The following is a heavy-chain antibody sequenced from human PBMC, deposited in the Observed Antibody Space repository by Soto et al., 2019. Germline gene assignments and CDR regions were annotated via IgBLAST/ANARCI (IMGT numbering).Heavy chain of an antibody. J-gene: IGHJ4*02. CDR2: ISYDGSNK. D-gene: IGHD2-15*01. CDR3: ARRGWYY. Sequence: SLRLSCAASGFTFSSYAMHWVRQASGKGLEWVAVISYDGSNKYYADSVKGRFTISRDNSKNTLYLQMNSLRAEDTAVYYCARRGWYYWGQGTLVTVSS. CDR1: GFTFSSYA. V-gene: IGHV3-30-3*01.